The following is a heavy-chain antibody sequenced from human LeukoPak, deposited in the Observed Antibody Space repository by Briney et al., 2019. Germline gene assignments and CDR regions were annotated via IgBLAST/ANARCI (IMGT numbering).Heavy chain of an antibody. CDR3: ARQGYTASYYFLDF. D-gene: IGHD1-26*01. CDR2: IYATRST. Sequence: PSETLSLTCNVSGAFIRSYWWGWVRQPAGKGLEWIGRIYATRSTKFNPSLKSRLTLSMDTSTNQLTLRLTSVTAADTAVYFCARQGYTASYYFLDFWSQGTLVTVSS. V-gene: IGHV4-4*07. J-gene: IGHJ4*02. CDR1: GAFIRSYW.